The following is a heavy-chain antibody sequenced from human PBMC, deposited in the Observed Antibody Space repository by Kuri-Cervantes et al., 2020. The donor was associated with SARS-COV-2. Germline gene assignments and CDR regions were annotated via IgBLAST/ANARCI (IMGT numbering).Heavy chain of an antibody. J-gene: IGHJ1*01. CDR2: IGTAGDT. V-gene: IGHV3-13*03. D-gene: IGHD6-13*01. CDR3: ASRETAGTFSGYFQH. CDR1: GFTFSSYD. Sequence: GGSLRLSCAACGFTFSSYDMHWVRQATGKGLEWVSAIGTAGDTYYPGSVKGQFTISRENAKNSLYLQMNSLRAGDTAVYYCASRETAGTFSGYFQHWGQGTLVTVSS.